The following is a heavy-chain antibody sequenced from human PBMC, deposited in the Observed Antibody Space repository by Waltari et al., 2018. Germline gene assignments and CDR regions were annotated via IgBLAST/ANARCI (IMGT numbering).Heavy chain of an antibody. CDR3: ATYIGASVGTAAFDV. Sequence: QLQLHASGPGLVKPSETVSLTCSVSGGSINTNRHYWAWIRQPPGQGLEWIGTFSYNGATYSSPSLKSRITMSRDTSKNQWSLRLGSVTAADTAVYYCATYIGASVGTAAFDVWVQGTMVTVSS. CDR2: FSYNGAT. D-gene: IGHD5-12*01. J-gene: IGHJ3*01. V-gene: IGHV4-39*01. CDR1: GGSINTNRHY.